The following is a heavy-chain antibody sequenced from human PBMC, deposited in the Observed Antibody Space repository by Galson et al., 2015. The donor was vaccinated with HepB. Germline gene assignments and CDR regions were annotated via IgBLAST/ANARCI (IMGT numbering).Heavy chain of an antibody. J-gene: IGHJ4*02. V-gene: IGHV6-1*01. CDR1: GDSVSSNSAA. Sequence: CAISGDSVSSNSAAWNWIRQSPSRGLEWLGRTYYRSKWYNDYAVSVKSRITINPDTSKNQFSLKLSSVTAADTAVYYCARNYDFWSGYYTSYYFDYWGQGTLVTVSS. CDR2: TYYRSKWYN. CDR3: ARNYDFWSGYYTSYYFDY. D-gene: IGHD3-3*01.